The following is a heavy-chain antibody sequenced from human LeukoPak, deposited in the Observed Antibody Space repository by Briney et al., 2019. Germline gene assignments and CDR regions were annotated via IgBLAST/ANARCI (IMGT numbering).Heavy chain of an antibody. CDR3: ARRATYYYYYYGMDV. CDR2: IKQDGSEK. D-gene: IGHD5-24*01. Sequence: GGSLRLSCAASGFTFSSYWMSWVRQAPGKGLEWVANIKQDGSEKYYVDSVKGRFTIPRDNAKNSLYLQMNSLRAEDTAVYYCARRATYYYYYYGMDVWGQGTTVTVSS. CDR1: GFTFSSYW. V-gene: IGHV3-7*01. J-gene: IGHJ6*02.